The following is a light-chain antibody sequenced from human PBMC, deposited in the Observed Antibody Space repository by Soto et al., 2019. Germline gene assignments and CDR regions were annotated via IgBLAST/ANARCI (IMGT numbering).Light chain of an antibody. CDR3: NSYTSSAARV. Sequence: QSVLTQPASVSGSPGQSITISCTGTSSDVGGYNYVSWYQQHPGKAPKLIIFEVSNRPSGVSNRFSGSKSGNTASLTLSGLQAEDEADYYCNSYTSSAARVFGTGTKLTVL. CDR2: EVS. V-gene: IGLV2-14*01. J-gene: IGLJ1*01. CDR1: SSDVGGYNY.